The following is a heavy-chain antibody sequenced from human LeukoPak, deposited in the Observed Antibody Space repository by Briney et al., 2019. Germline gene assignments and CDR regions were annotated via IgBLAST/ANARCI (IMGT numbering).Heavy chain of an antibody. CDR2: IYYSGST. D-gene: IGHD5-18*01. Sequence: PSETLSLTCTVSGGSISSGGYYWSWIRQHPGKGLEWIGYIYYSGSTYYNPSLKSRVTISVDTSKNQFSLKLSSVTAADTAVYYCARGYGYSYLFDYRGQGTLVTVSS. CDR1: GGSISSGGYY. J-gene: IGHJ4*02. V-gene: IGHV4-31*03. CDR3: ARGYGYSYLFDY.